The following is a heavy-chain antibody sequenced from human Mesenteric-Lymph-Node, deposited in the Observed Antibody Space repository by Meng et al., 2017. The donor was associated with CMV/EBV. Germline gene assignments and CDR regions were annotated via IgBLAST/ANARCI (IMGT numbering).Heavy chain of an antibody. CDR3: AKGGAGICSSTSCYKHYYYGMDV. Sequence: GESLKISCAASGFTFSSYWMSWVRQAPGKGLEWVANIKQDGSEKYYVDSVKGRFTISRDNAKNSLYLQMNSLRAEDTAVYYCAKGGAGICSSTSCYKHYYYGMDVWGQGTTVTVSS. CDR2: IKQDGSEK. V-gene: IGHV3-7*01. D-gene: IGHD2-2*02. CDR1: GFTFSSYW. J-gene: IGHJ6*02.